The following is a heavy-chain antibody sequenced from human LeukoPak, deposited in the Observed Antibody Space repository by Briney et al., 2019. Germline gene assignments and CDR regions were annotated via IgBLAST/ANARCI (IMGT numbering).Heavy chain of an antibody. J-gene: IGHJ5*02. Sequence: SETLSLTCTVSGGSISSYYWSWIRQPPGKGLEWIGYIYYSGSTNYNPSLKSRVTISVDTSKNQFSLKLSSVTAADTAVYYCARGGKWWFDPWGQGTLVTVSS. CDR1: GGSISSYY. D-gene: IGHD1-1*01. V-gene: IGHV4-59*01. CDR2: IYYSGST. CDR3: ARGGKWWFDP.